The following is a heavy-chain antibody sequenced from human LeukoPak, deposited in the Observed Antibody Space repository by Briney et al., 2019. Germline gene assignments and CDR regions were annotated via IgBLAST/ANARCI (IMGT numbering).Heavy chain of an antibody. CDR1: GLTFSDSY. CDR3: ARVVGDTGYYFDP. CDR2: ISTGTSHI. J-gene: IGHJ4*02. D-gene: IGHD2-21*01. V-gene: IGHV3-11*06. Sequence: GGSLRLSCAASGLTFSDSYMTWIRQSPGQGLEWVSYISTGTSHIKYADSVKGRFTISRDDARNSLYLQMNSLRAEDTAVYYCARVVGDTGYYFDPWGQGTLVTVSS.